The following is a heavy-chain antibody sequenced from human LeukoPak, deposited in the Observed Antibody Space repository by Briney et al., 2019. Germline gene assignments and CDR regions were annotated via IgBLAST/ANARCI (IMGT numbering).Heavy chain of an antibody. J-gene: IGHJ4*02. CDR3: ARGGSGSYYNGDDY. Sequence: ASVKVSCKASGYSFTSYDINWVRQATGQGLEWMGWMNPNSGNTGYAQKFQGRVTMTRNTSISTAYMELSSLRSEDTAVYYCARGGSGSYYNGDDYWGQGTLVTVSS. D-gene: IGHD3-10*01. CDR2: MNPNSGNT. CDR1: GYSFTSYD. V-gene: IGHV1-8*01.